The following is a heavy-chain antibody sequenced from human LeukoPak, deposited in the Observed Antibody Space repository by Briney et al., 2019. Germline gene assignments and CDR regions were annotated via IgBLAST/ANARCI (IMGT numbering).Heavy chain of an antibody. Sequence: SGGSLRLPCAASGFTVSSNYMSWVRQAPGKGLEWVSGINWNGGSTGYADSVKGRFTISRDNAKNSLYLQMNSLRAEDTALYYCARGYSSGWYEAYYYYYYYMDVWGKGTTVTVSS. CDR1: GFTVSSNY. V-gene: IGHV3-20*04. CDR2: INWNGGST. J-gene: IGHJ6*03. D-gene: IGHD6-19*01. CDR3: ARGYSSGWYEAYYYYYYYMDV.